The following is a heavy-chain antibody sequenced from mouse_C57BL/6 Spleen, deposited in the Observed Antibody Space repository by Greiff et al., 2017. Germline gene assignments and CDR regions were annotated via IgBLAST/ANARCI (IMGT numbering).Heavy chain of an antibody. CDR2: IYPGSGST. J-gene: IGHJ2*01. CDR1: GYTFTSYW. Sequence: QVQLKQPGAELVKPGASVKMSCKASGYTFTSYWITWVKPRPGPGLEWIGDIYPGSGSTNYNEKFKSKATLTVDTSSSTAYMQLSSLTSEDAAVYYGARAEELLRYFDYWGQGTTLTVSS. CDR3: ARAEELLRYFDY. D-gene: IGHD1-1*01. V-gene: IGHV1-55*01.